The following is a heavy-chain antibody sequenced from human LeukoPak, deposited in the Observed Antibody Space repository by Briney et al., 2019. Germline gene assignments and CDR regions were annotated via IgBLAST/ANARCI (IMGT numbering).Heavy chain of an antibody. CDR1: GFTFSSYA. CDR2: ISGSGGST. CDR3: AKVTGYYYDSSGYYLDDY. V-gene: IGHV3-23*01. Sequence: HPGGSLRLSCAASGFTFSSYAMSWVRQAPGKGLEWVSAISGSGGSTYYADSVKGRFTISRDNSKNTLYLQMNSLRAEDTAVYYCAKVTGYYYDSSGYYLDDYWGQGTLVTVSS. J-gene: IGHJ4*02. D-gene: IGHD3-22*01.